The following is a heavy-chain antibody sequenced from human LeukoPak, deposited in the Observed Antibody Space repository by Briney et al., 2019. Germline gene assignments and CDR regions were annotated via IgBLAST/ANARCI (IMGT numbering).Heavy chain of an antibody. CDR1: GYSISSGYY. CDR2: IYHSGST. V-gene: IGHV4-38-2*02. Sequence: PSETLSLTCTVSGYSISSGYYWGWIRPPPGKGREWIGSIYHSGSTYYNPSLKSRVTISVDTSKNQFSLKLSSVTAADTAVYYCAGLVPAANPSAFDIWGQGTMVTVSS. CDR3: AGLVPAANPSAFDI. J-gene: IGHJ3*02. D-gene: IGHD2-2*01.